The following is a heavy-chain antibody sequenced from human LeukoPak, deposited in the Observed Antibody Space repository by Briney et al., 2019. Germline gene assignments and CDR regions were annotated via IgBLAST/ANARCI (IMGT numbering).Heavy chain of an antibody. CDR1: AYSFSDYG. D-gene: IGHD3-22*01. J-gene: IGHJ6*02. Sequence: ASVKVSCNASAYSFSDYGVTWVRQAPGQGLEWMGWISPFTGITKHAPRLQGRVTMTTDTSTSTAYMEVRSLRSDDTAVYYCAREDWDDSSAYDSNTRGYGMDVWGQGTTVTVSS. CDR3: AREDWDDSSAYDSNTRGYGMDV. CDR2: ISPFTGIT. V-gene: IGHV1-18*01.